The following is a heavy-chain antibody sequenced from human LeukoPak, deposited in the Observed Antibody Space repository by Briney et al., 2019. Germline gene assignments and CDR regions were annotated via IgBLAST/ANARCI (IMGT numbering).Heavy chain of an antibody. Sequence: KSSETLSLTCTVSGGSISSYYWNWIRQPPGKGLEWIGEINHSGSTNYNSSLKSRVTISVDTSKNQFSLKLSSVTAADTAVYYCARWGDYYGSGSFDYWGRGNLVTVSS. V-gene: IGHV4-34*01. CDR2: INHSGST. D-gene: IGHD3-10*01. CDR1: GGSISSYY. J-gene: IGHJ4*02. CDR3: ARWGDYYGSGSFDY.